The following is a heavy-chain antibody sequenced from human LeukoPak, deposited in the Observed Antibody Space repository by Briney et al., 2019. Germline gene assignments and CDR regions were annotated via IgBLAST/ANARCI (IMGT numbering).Heavy chain of an antibody. CDR1: GGSISSGGYY. J-gene: IGHJ4*02. CDR2: IYHSGST. CDR3: ASVAPITMVRGVKALAFDY. Sequence: SQTLSLTCTVSGGSISSGGYYWSWIRQPPGKGLEWIGYIYHSGSTYYNPSLKSRVTISVDRSKNQFSLKLSSVTAADTAVYYCASVAPITMVRGVKALAFDYWGQGTLVTVSS. D-gene: IGHD3-10*01. V-gene: IGHV4-30-2*01.